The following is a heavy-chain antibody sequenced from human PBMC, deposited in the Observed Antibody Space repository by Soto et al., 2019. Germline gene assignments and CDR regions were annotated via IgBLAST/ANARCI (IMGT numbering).Heavy chain of an antibody. J-gene: IGHJ4*02. CDR2: IIPIFGTA. V-gene: IGHV1-69*13. CDR3: ARARVGVVVAAQYYFDY. Sequence: GASVKVSCKASGGTFSSYAISWVRQAPGQGLEWMGGIIPIFGTANYAQKFQGRVTITADESTSTAYMELSSLRSEDTAVYYCARARVGVVVAAQYYFDYWGQGTLVTVSS. D-gene: IGHD2-15*01. CDR1: GGTFSSYA.